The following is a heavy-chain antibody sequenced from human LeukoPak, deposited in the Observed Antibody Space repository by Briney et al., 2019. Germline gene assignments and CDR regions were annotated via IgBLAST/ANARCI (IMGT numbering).Heavy chain of an antibody. Sequence: SETLSLTCTVSGGSISSSSYYWGWIRQPPGKGLEWTGRIYYSGSTYYNPSLKSRVAISVDTSKNQFSLKLSSVSAADTAVYYCARRVIQLYAFDIWGQGTMVTVSS. D-gene: IGHD5-18*01. CDR1: GGSISSSSYY. V-gene: IGHV4-39*01. CDR2: IYYSGST. J-gene: IGHJ3*02. CDR3: ARRVIQLYAFDI.